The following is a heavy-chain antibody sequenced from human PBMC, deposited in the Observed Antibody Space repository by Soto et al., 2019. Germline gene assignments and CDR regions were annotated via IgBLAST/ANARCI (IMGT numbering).Heavy chain of an antibody. V-gene: IGHV1-8*01. CDR2: MNPNSGNT. J-gene: IGHJ5*02. D-gene: IGHD1-20*01. CDR3: ARDNRYNWNDEGWFDP. Sequence: QVQLVQSGAEVKKPGASVKVSCKASGYTFSDYDINWVRQATGQGPEWMGWMNPNSGNTGYAQKFQGRVTMTRNTSINTAYMELTSLGPEDSAVYYCARDNRYNWNDEGWFDPWGQGTLVTVSS. CDR1: GYTFSDYD.